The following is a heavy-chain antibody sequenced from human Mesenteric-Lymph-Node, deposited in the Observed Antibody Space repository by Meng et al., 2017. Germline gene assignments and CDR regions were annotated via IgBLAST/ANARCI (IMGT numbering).Heavy chain of an antibody. CDR1: GFTFSSYA. D-gene: IGHD6-13*01. J-gene: IGHJ6*02. Sequence: GGSLRLSCAASGFTFSSYAMHWVRQAPGKGLEWVAVISYDGSNKYYADSVKGRFTISRDNSKNTLYLQMNSLRAEDTAVYYCARDKPGYSSSWYAGGLYYYYYGMDVWGQGTTVTVSS. V-gene: IGHV3-30*04. CDR3: ARDKPGYSSSWYAGGLYYYYYGMDV. CDR2: ISYDGSNK.